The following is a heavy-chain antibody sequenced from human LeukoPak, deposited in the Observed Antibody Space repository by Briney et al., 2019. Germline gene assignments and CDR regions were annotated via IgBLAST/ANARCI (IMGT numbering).Heavy chain of an antibody. J-gene: IGHJ4*02. V-gene: IGHV4-4*02. CDR1: GGSITSTNY. CDR2: VNLQGST. Sequence: SETLSLTCGVSGGSITSTNYWTWVRQPPGKGLEWIGEVNLQGSTNYNPSLMGRVAISVDMSENHISLQLTSVTAADTAVYYCAREGGPYRPLDYSGQGALVTVSS. CDR3: AREGGPYRPLDY.